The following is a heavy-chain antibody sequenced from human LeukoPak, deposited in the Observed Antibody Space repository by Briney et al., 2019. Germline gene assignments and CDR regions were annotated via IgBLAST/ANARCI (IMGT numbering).Heavy chain of an antibody. CDR1: GGSISSGGYY. D-gene: IGHD2-2*01. V-gene: IGHV4-31*03. J-gene: IGHJ6*03. CDR2: IYNSGST. Sequence: TLSLTCTVSGGSISSGGYYWRWIRQHPGKGLEWIGYIYNSGSTYYNPSLKSRVTISVDTSKNQFSLKLSSVTAADTAVYYCASIAYCSSTSCYSGDYCYYYMDVWGKGTTVTVSS. CDR3: ASIAYCSSTSCYSGDYCYYYMDV.